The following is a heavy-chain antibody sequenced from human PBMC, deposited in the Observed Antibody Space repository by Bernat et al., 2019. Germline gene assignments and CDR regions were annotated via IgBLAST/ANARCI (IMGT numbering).Heavy chain of an antibody. D-gene: IGHD3-9*01. Sequence: EVQLLESGGGLVQPGGSLRLSCVASGFMYSSYSMNWVRQAPGKGLEWVSHFSVSTGTMTYADSVKGRFTSSRDTAKNSLYLQMNSLRGEDTAVYYCARSILPTDWLPKCWGQGTLVTVSS. V-gene: IGHV3-48*01. CDR1: GFMYSSYS. CDR2: FSVSTGTM. CDR3: ARSILPTDWLPKC. J-gene: IGHJ4*02.